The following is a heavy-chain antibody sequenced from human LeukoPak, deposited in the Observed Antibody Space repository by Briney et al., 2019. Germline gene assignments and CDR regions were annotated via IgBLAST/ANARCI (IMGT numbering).Heavy chain of an antibody. CDR1: GFTVSHNY. D-gene: IGHD6-25*01. J-gene: IGHJ4*02. Sequence: PGGSLRLSCAASGFTVSHNYMGWVRQAPGKGLEWVSIINTDGSANYADSVKGRFTISRDNSKNTLYLQMNNLRAEDAAVYYCASRSVSSRYGDFDYWGQGTLVTVSS. V-gene: IGHV3-53*01. CDR2: INTDGSA. CDR3: ASRSVSSRYGDFDY.